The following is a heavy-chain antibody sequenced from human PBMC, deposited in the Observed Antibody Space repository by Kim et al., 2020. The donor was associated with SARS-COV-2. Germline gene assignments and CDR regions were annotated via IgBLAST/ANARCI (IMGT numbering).Heavy chain of an antibody. D-gene: IGHD3-22*01. V-gene: IGHV4-4*02. CDR2: IYHSGST. CDR1: GGSISSSNW. Sequence: SETLSLTCAVSGGSISSSNWWSWVRQPPGKGLEWIGEIYHSGSTNYNPSLKSRVTISVDKSKNQFSLKLSSVTAADTAVYYCASYYYDSSGYRYYGMDVWGQGTTVTVSS. CDR3: ASYYYDSSGYRYYGMDV. J-gene: IGHJ6*02.